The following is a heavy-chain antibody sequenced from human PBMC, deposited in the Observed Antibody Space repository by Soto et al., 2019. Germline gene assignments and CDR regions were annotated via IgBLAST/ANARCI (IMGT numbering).Heavy chain of an antibody. CDR3: ARTYYDFWSGYWRWFDP. D-gene: IGHD3-3*01. CDR1: GGSISGYY. J-gene: IGHJ5*02. CDR2: IYYNGST. V-gene: IGHV4-59*01. Sequence: SETLSLTCTVSGGSISGYYWSWIRQPPGMGLEGIGYIYYNGSTNYNPSLKSRVTISVDTSKNQFSLKLSSVTAADTAVYYCARTYYDFWSGYWRWFDPWGQGTLVTVSS.